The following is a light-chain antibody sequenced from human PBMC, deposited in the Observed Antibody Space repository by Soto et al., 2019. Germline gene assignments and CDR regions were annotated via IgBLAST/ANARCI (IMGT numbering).Light chain of an antibody. Sequence: DIPMTQSPSSLSASLGDRVTITCRASENIIQYLNWYQQKPGKVPRLLVYGASRLETGVPSRFSSSGFGTEFTLTIRGLQSEDFGTYYCQHSYTAPWTFGQGTKV. J-gene: IGKJ1*01. CDR2: GAS. CDR3: QHSYTAPWT. V-gene: IGKV1-39*01. CDR1: ENIIQY.